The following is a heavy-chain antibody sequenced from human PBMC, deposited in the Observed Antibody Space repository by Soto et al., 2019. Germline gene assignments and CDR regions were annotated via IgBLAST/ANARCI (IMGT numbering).Heavy chain of an antibody. Sequence: PXVSLRLSCAASGFTFSSYAMSWVRQAPGKGLEWVSAISGSGGSTYYADSVKGRFTISRDNSKNTLYLQMNSLRAEDTAVYYCAKDPRDTVVVVAWGQGTLVTVSS. CDR1: GFTFSSYA. CDR3: AKDPRDTVVVVA. CDR2: ISGSGGST. D-gene: IGHD2-15*01. V-gene: IGHV3-23*01. J-gene: IGHJ5*02.